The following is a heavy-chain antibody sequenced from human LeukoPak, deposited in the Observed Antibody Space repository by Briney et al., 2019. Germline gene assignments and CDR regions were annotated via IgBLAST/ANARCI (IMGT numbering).Heavy chain of an antibody. J-gene: IGHJ4*02. D-gene: IGHD4-23*01. CDR1: GYTFTGYY. CDR3: ARGGYGGGNSGVIDS. CDR2: INPNGGGT. V-gene: IGHV1-2*02. Sequence: DSVKVSCKASGYTFTGYYIHWVRQAPGQGLEWMGWINPNGGGTIYAQKFQGRVTMTGDTSINTAYMELSRLRSDDTGVYYCARGGYGGGNSGVIDSWGQGTLVTVSS.